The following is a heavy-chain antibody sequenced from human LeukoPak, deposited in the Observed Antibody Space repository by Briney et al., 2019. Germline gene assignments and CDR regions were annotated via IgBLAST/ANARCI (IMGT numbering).Heavy chain of an antibody. CDR1: GGSISSYY. D-gene: IGHD1-7*01. J-gene: IGHJ5*02. Sequence: PSETLSLTCTVSGGSISSYYWSWIRQPPGKGLEWIGYIYYSGSTNYNPSLKSRVTISVDTSKNQFSLKLRSVTAADTAVYYCARLGNWSYPLTSNWFDPWGQGTLVTVSS. V-gene: IGHV4-59*08. CDR3: ARLGNWSYPLTSNWFDP. CDR2: IYYSGST.